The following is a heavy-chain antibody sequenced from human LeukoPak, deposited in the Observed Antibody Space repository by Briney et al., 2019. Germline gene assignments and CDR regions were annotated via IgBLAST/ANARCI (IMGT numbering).Heavy chain of an antibody. CDR3: AKTGGVVRGVTSYYYYYMDV. CDR1: GFTFSSYG. CDR2: IRYDGSNK. J-gene: IGHJ6*03. D-gene: IGHD3-10*01. V-gene: IGHV3-30*02. Sequence: PGGSLRLSCAASGFTFSSYGMHWVRQAPGKGLEWVAFIRYDGSNKYYADSVKGRFTISRDNSKNTLYLQMNSLRAEDTAVYYCAKTGGVVRGVTSYYYYYMDVWGKGTTVTISS.